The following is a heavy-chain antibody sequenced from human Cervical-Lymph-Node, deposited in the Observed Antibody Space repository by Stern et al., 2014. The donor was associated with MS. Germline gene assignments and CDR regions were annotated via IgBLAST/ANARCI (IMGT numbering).Heavy chain of an antibody. CDR3: ARDVGMDS. J-gene: IGHJ5*01. D-gene: IGHD6-13*01. V-gene: IGHV4-59*01. Sequence: QVQLQESGPGLVKPSETLSLTCTVSGVSICTYYWSWIRQPPGKGLEWIGYIYYSGSTTYSPSLKSRVTMSVDTSKSQFSLKLGSVTAADAAVYYCARDVGMDSWGQGTLVTVSS. CDR1: GVSICTYY. CDR2: IYYSGST.